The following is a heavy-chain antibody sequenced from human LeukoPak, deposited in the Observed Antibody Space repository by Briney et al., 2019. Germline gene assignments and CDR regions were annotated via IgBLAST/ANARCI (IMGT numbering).Heavy chain of an antibody. CDR3: ARIRYCSSTSCP. V-gene: IGHV4-39*01. CDR1: GGSITSSSHY. CDR2: IYYSGDA. J-gene: IGHJ5*02. D-gene: IGHD2-2*01. Sequence: KPSETLSLTCSVSGGSITSSSHYWGWIRQPPGKGLEWIASIYYSGDAYYNPSLKSRVTTSVDTSKSQFSLRLSSVTAADTAVYYCARIRYCSSTSCPWGQGTLVTVSS.